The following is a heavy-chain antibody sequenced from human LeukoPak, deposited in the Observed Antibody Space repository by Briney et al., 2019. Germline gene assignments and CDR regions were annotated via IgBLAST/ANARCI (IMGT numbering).Heavy chain of an antibody. CDR1: GFTFSNHW. CDR3: ARGGGSYYNY. V-gene: IGHV3-7*04. Sequence: GGSLRLSCTASGFTFSNHWMSWVRQAPGKGLEWVANIKQDGSEKYYVDSVKGRFTISRDNAKNSLYLQMNSLRAEDTAVYYCARGGGSYYNYWGQGTLVTVAS. CDR2: IKQDGSEK. J-gene: IGHJ4*02. D-gene: IGHD1-26*01.